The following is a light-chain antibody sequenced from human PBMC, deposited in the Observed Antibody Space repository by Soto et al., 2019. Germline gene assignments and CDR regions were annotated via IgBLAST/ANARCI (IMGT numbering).Light chain of an antibody. V-gene: IGKV3-20*01. J-gene: IGKJ2*01. Sequence: ESVLTQSPGTLSLSPGERATLSCRASQTIIGNYLAWYQQKPGQAPRLLIYGESNRATGVPDRFSGSYSGTDFSLTITRLEPEDFAVYYCEQHVNSVYIFGQGTRLEIK. CDR1: QTIIGNY. CDR3: EQHVNSVYI. CDR2: GES.